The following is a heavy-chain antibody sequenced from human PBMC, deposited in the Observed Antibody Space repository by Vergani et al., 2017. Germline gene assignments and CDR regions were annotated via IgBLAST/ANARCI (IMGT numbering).Heavy chain of an antibody. Sequence: QAQLQESGPGLVKPSETLSLTCHVFGDSVTDYNRNWICQAPGKGLEWIGSLSTTGGATPASHNPSLKSRVSISVDTSKSQFSLRVTSVTAADSAIYYCAGDTHSWQRADRWGQGLLVSVSS. J-gene: IGHJ5*02. CDR2: LSTTGGA. CDR3: AGDTHSWQRADR. D-gene: IGHD6-13*01. V-gene: IGHV4-59*02. CDR1: GDSVTDYN.